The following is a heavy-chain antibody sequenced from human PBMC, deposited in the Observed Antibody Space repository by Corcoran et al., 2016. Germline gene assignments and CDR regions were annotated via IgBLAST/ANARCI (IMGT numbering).Heavy chain of an antibody. CDR2: INPNSGGT. CDR1: GYTFTGYY. V-gene: IGHV1-2*02. Sequence: QVQLVQSGAEVKKPGASVKVSCKASGYTFTGYYMHWVRQAPGQGLEWMGWINPNSGGTNYAQKFQGRVTMTRDTSISTAYMELSRLRSDDTAVYDCARAPPRTGTTHPFDYGGQGTLVTVSS. D-gene: IGHD1-7*01. CDR3: ARAPPRTGTTHPFDY. J-gene: IGHJ4*02.